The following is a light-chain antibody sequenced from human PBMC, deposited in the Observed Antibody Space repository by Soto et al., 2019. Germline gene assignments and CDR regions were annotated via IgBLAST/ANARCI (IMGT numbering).Light chain of an antibody. V-gene: IGKV1-5*03. CDR2: KAS. Sequence: DFQMTQSPSTLSASVGDRVNITCRASQSIQTWLAWYQQKPGRTPKLLIYKASTLESGVPSRFSGSGSGTEFTLTISSMQPDDFATYYCQQYNTHPYTFGQGTKLQIK. CDR3: QQYNTHPYT. J-gene: IGKJ2*01. CDR1: QSIQTW.